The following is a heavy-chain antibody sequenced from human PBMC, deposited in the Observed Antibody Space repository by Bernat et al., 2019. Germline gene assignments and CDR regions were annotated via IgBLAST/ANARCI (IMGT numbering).Heavy chain of an antibody. D-gene: IGHD2-2*02. J-gene: IGHJ6*02. CDR2: FSSSSSYI. CDR3: ARDLNPYTAANYYYYYGMDV. CDR1: GFTFSSYS. V-gene: IGHV3-21*01. Sequence: EVQLVESGGGLVKPGGSLRLSCAASGFTFSSYSMNWVRQAPGKGLEWVSSFSSSSSYIYYADSVKGRFTISRDNAKNSLYLQMNSLRAEDTAVYYCARDLNPYTAANYYYYYGMDVWGQGTTVTVSS.